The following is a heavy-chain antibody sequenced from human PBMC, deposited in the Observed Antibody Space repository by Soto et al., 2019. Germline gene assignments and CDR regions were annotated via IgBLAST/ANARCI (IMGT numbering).Heavy chain of an antibody. J-gene: IGHJ4*02. V-gene: IGHV1-18*01. Sequence: GASVKVSCKASGYTFTSYGIGWVRQAPGQGLEWMGWISPYNSLTNDGERLQGRVTMTTDTSTGTAYLELRSLRSYDTAVYYCARSLFDSRGYSFNHETVFDYWGPGTLVTVSS. D-gene: IGHD3-22*01. CDR3: ARSLFDSRGYSFNHETVFDY. CDR2: ISPYNSLT. CDR1: GYTFTSYG.